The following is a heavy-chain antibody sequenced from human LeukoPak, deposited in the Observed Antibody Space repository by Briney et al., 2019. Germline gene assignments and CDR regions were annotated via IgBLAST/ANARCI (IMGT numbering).Heavy chain of an antibody. V-gene: IGHV3-53*01. D-gene: IGHD4-17*01. J-gene: IGHJ5*02. CDR2: IHTSGDT. CDR3: IVFGDSNH. CDR1: GLTVSHNY. Sequence: GGSLRLSCAASGLTVSHNYVSWVRQAAGKGLEWVSAIHTSGDTCYADSVKGRFTISRDTSKNTLYLQINSLRVEDTAVYYCIVFGDSNHWGQGTLVTVSS.